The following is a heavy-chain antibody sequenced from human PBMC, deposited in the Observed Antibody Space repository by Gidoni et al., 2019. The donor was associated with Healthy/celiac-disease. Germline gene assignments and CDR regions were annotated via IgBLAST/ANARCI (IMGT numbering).Heavy chain of an antibody. V-gene: IGHV3-30*03. CDR1: GFTFSSYG. J-gene: IGHJ4*02. Sequence: QVQLVESGGGVVKPGRSLRLSCAASGFTFSSYGMHLVRQAQGKGLELVAVISYDGSNKYYADSVKGRFTISRDNSKNTLYLQMNSLRAEDTAVYYCADGGIAAAPVGFDYWGQGTLVTVSS. D-gene: IGHD6-13*01. CDR2: ISYDGSNK. CDR3: ADGGIAAAPVGFDY.